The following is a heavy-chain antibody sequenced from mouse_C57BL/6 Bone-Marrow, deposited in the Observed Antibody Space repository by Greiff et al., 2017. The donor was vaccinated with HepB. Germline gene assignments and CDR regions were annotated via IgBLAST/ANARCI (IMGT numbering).Heavy chain of an antibody. CDR1: GFTFSDYG. J-gene: IGHJ2*01. D-gene: IGHD2-5*01. CDR2: ISSGSSTI. V-gene: IGHV5-17*01. Sequence: EVKLMESGGGLVKPGGSLKLSCAASGFTFSDYGMHWVRQAPEKGLEWVAYISSGSSTIYYADTVKGRFTISRDNTKNTLFLQMTSLRSENTAMYYCAKNSNYYFDDWGQSTTLTVSS. CDR3: AKNSNYYFDD.